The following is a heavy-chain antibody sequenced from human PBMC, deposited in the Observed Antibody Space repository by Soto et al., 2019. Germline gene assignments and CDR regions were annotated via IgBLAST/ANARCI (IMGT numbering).Heavy chain of an antibody. CDR2: IRSKANSYAT. V-gene: IGHV3-73*01. CDR3: TRLKGDDYIWGSYQLDY. J-gene: IGHJ4*02. CDR1: GFTFSGSA. D-gene: IGHD3-16*01. Sequence: EVQLVESGGGLVQPGGSLKLSCAASGFTFSGSAMQWVRQASGKGLEWVGRIRSKANSYATAYAASVKGRFTISRDDSKNTSYLQMNSLKTEDTAVYYCTRLKGDDYIWGSYQLDYWGQGTLVTVSS.